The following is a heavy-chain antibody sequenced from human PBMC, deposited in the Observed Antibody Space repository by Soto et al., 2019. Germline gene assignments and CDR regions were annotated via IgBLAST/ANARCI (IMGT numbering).Heavy chain of an antibody. CDR1: GFTFSSYA. CDR2: ISGSGTST. CDR3: AKPLYGSGSYYDH. Sequence: GSLRLSCAASGFTFSSYAMSWVRQAPGKGLEWVSAISGSGTSTYYADSVKGRFTISRDKSKNTLYLQMNSLRAEDTAVYYCAKPLYGSGSYYDHWGQGTLVTVS. J-gene: IGHJ5*02. V-gene: IGHV3-23*01. D-gene: IGHD3-10*01.